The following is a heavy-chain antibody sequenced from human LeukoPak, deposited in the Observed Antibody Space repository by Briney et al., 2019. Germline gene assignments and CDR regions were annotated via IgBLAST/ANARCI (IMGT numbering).Heavy chain of an antibody. V-gene: IGHV4-34*01. CDR3: ARDWYASASYGLDV. Sequence: SETLSLTCAVHGEFFSLYYWAWIRQTPQKGLEWIGEINRDGTTNYNPSLKSRVTISVDTSKNQFSLMLPSVTAADTAVYFCARDWYASASYGLDVWGQGTTVTVSS. CDR2: INRDGTT. CDR1: GEFFSLYY. D-gene: IGHD6-19*01. J-gene: IGHJ6*02.